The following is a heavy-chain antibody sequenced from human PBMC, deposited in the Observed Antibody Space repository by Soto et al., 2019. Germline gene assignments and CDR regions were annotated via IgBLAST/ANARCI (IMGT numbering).Heavy chain of an antibody. CDR1: GGTFSSYA. J-gene: IGHJ6*02. V-gene: IGHV1-69*06. D-gene: IGHD1-7*01. CDR2: IIPIFGTA. CDR3: SAPRITGTTGGDPTYYYYYGMDV. Sequence: QVQLVQSGAEVKKPGSSVKVSCKASGGTFSSYAISWVRQAPGQGLEWMGGIIPIFGTANYAQKFQGRVPITAEKSTSTAYMELSSLRAEDTAVYYCSAPRITGTTGGDPTYYYYYGMDVWGQGTTVTVSS.